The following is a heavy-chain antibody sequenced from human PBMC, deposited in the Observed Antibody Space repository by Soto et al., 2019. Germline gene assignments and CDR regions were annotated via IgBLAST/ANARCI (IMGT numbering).Heavy chain of an antibody. D-gene: IGHD3-22*01. Sequence: EVQLVESGGGLVQPGGSLRLSCAASGFSFSTYSMNWVRQAPGKGLEWVSSISSSSSTIYYADSVKGRFTISRDNAKNSLYLQMNSLRDEDTAVYYCARAIYFYDSRGYWGYWGQGTLVTVSS. J-gene: IGHJ4*02. CDR3: ARAIYFYDSRGYWGY. CDR1: GFSFSTYS. V-gene: IGHV3-48*02. CDR2: ISSSSSTI.